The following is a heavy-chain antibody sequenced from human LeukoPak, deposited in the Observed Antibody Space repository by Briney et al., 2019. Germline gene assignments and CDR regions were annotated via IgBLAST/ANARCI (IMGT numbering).Heavy chain of an antibody. CDR2: IYYSGST. V-gene: IGHV4-59*01. Sequence: KPSETLSLTCTVSGVSISSYYWSWLRQPPGKGLEWVGYIYYSGSTNYNPSLKSRVNISVATSKNQFSLKLSSVTAADTAVYYCARSALCSYGLNWFDPWGQGTLVTVSS. CDR1: GVSISSYY. D-gene: IGHD5-18*01. CDR3: ARSALCSYGLNWFDP. J-gene: IGHJ5*02.